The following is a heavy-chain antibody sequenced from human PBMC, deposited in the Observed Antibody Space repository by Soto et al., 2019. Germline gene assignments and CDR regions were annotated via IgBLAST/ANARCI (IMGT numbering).Heavy chain of an antibody. CDR2: MNPSTGET. CDR1: GYTFTNNG. J-gene: IGHJ4*02. D-gene: IGHD7-27*01. V-gene: IGHV1-8*01. CDR3: TRAGDSGAWISN. Sequence: QVQLVQSGAEVKKPGASVKVSCKASGYTFTNNGINWVRQATGQGLEWMGWMNPSTGETGYTKKFQGRLAMTRDTSITTAYMELTSLTCEDTAVYYCTRAGDSGAWISNWGQGTLVTVSS.